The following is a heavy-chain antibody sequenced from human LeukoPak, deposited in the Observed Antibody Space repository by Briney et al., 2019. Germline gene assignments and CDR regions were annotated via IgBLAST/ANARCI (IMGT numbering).Heavy chain of an antibody. Sequence: SETLSLTCAVYGGSFSGYYWSWIRQPPGKGLEWIGEINHSGSTNYNPSLKSRVTISVDTSKNQFSLKLSSVTAADTAVYYCASSRLRGPDYWGQGTPVNVSS. CDR2: INHSGST. J-gene: IGHJ4*02. V-gene: IGHV4-34*01. CDR3: ASSRLRGPDY. D-gene: IGHD6-25*01. CDR1: GGSFSGYY.